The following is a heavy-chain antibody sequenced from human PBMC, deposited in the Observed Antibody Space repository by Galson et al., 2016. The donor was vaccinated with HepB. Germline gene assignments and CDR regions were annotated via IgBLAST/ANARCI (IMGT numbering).Heavy chain of an antibody. D-gene: IGHD2-21*02. Sequence: SLRLSCAASGFSVSSNSMTWVRQAPGKGLEWVSVIFGGGPTHYADSVKGRFTISKDNSNNTLYLRMNSMRVDDTAVYYCAREIRGLVTRHLDYWGQGVQVTVSS. J-gene: IGHJ4*02. CDR2: IFGGGPT. V-gene: IGHV3-66*01. CDR1: GFSVSSNS. CDR3: AREIRGLVTRHLDY.